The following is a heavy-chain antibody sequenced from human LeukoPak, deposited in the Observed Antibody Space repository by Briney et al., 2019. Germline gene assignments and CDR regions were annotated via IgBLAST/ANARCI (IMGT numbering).Heavy chain of an antibody. CDR1: GFTFSSYG. J-gene: IGHJ5*02. Sequence: PGGSLRLSCAASGFTFSSYGMHWVRQAPGKGLEWVAVIWYDGSNKYYADSVKGRFTISRDNSKNTLYLQMNSLRAEDTAVYYCARDAAWYSSSWSHWFDPWGQGTLVTVSS. D-gene: IGHD6-13*01. CDR3: ARDAAWYSSSWSHWFDP. CDR2: IWYDGSNK. V-gene: IGHV3-33*08.